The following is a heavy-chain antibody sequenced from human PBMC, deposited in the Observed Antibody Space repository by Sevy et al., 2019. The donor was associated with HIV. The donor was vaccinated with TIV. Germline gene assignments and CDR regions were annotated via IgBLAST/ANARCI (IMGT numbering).Heavy chain of an antibody. Sequence: GGSLRLCCAASRFTFNSYAMYWVRQAPGKGLEWVAVISYDGSFKNYADSLKGRFTISRENSKNTLELQMNSLRREDTAIYYCARDAAEGPYGSTWFSNWLDPWGQRTLVTVSS. CDR3: ARDAAEGPYGSTWFSNWLDP. CDR1: RFTFNSYA. D-gene: IGHD6-13*01. J-gene: IGHJ5*02. CDR2: ISYDGSFK. V-gene: IGHV3-30*04.